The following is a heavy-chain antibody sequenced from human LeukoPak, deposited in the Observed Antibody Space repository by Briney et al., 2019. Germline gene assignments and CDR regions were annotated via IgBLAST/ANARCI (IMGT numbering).Heavy chain of an antibody. CDR3: AAEGQWSLVHYFNS. CDR2: FDPEDAEV. CDR1: GNTLTDLS. V-gene: IGHV1-24*01. J-gene: IGHJ4*02. D-gene: IGHD2-15*01. Sequence: ASVKVSCKVSGNTLTDLSIHWVRQAPEKGLDWMGGFDPEDAEVIYAEKFQDRVTMTEDPSTDTAYLELSSLRSEDTAVYYCAAEGQWSLVHYFNSWGQGTLVTVSS.